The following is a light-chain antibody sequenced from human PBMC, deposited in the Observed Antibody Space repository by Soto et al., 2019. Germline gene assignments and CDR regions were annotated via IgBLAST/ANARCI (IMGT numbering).Light chain of an antibody. CDR2: AAS. CDR3: QQSYSPVWT. J-gene: IGKJ1*01. V-gene: IGKV1-39*01. CDR1: QSISSY. Sequence: DIQMTQSPSSLSASVGDRVTITCRASQSISSYLNWYQQKPGKAPRVLIFAASSLQSGVPARFSGSGSGTDFTLTISSLQPEDFATYYCQQSYSPVWTFGQGTKVDIK.